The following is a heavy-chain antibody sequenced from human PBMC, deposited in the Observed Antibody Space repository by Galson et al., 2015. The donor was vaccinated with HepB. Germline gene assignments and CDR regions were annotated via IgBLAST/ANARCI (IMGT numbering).Heavy chain of an antibody. V-gene: IGHV3-53*01. J-gene: IGHJ4*02. CDR3: ARGALTPYYFDY. Sequence: SLRLSCAASGFTVSSNHMTWVRQAPEKGLEWVSVMYTGGNSYYADSVKGRFTISRHNSKNTLYLQMNSLRVEDTAVYYCARGALTPYYFDYWGQGTLVTVSS. D-gene: IGHD2-15*01. CDR2: MYTGGNS. CDR1: GFTVSSNH.